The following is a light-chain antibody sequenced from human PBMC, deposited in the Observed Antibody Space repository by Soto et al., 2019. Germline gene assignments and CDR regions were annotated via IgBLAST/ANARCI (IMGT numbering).Light chain of an antibody. CDR2: GAS. CDR3: QQYNSWPYT. V-gene: IGKV3-15*01. CDR1: QDININ. Sequence: EIVMTQSPATLSVSPGERATLSCRASQDININLAWYQQKPGQAPRLLIYGASTRATGIPARFSGSGSGTEFILTISRLQSDDFATYYCQQYNSWPYTFGQGTKVDIK. J-gene: IGKJ2*01.